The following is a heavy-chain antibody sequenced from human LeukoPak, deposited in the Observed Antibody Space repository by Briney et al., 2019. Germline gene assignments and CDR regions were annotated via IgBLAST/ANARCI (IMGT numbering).Heavy chain of an antibody. CDR2: IYYSGST. Sequence: PSETLSLTCTVSGGSISSYYWSWIRQPPGKGLEWIGYIYYSGSTNYNPSLKSRVTISVDTSKNQFSLKLSSVTAADTAVYYCAKDRLPDGVWPLDYWGQGTLVTVSS. CDR3: AKDRLPDGVWPLDY. V-gene: IGHV4-59*01. J-gene: IGHJ4*02. CDR1: GGSISSYY. D-gene: IGHD2-8*02.